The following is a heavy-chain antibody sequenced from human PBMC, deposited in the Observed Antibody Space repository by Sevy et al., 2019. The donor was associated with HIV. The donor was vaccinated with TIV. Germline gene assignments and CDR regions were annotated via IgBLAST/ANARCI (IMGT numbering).Heavy chain of an antibody. Sequence: GGFLRLSCAASGFSFSNYDMHWVRQAPGKGLDWVAVISHDERYKNYAESVKVRFTISRDNFKNTLFLQMDSLRPEDTAVYFCARLVSCGGDCYYLDSWGQGALVTVSS. J-gene: IGHJ4*02. D-gene: IGHD2-21*02. CDR3: ARLVSCGGDCYYLDS. CDR1: GFSFSNYD. V-gene: IGHV3-30*01. CDR2: ISHDERYK.